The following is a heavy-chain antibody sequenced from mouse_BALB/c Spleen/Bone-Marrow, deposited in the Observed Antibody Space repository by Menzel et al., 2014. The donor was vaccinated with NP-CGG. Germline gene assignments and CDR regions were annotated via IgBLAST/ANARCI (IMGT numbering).Heavy chain of an antibody. D-gene: IGHD2-4*01. Sequence: QVQLQQSGAEFVMPGASVKMSCKASGYTFTDKWMHWVKQRPGRGLEWIGAIDTSDSYINYNQKFKGKASLTVDASSSTAYMHLSSLTSDDSAVYYCARGGHDFSLDYWGQGTSVNVSS. J-gene: IGHJ4*01. CDR1: GYTFTDKW. V-gene: IGHV1-69*01. CDR3: ARGGHDFSLDY. CDR2: IDTSDSYI.